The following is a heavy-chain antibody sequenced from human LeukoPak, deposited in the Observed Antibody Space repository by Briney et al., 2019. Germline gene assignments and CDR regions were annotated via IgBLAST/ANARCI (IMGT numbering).Heavy chain of an antibody. D-gene: IGHD1-14*01. CDR2: LQNDGIT. V-gene: IGHV3-66*04. Sequence: GGSLRLTCAASGFAVNTFFMSWVRQAPGKGLEWVSVLQNDGITYYADSVKGRFTISRDNSKNTLYLQMNNLRAEDTAVYYCARPIFTTGAFDLWGQGTMVTVSS. CDR3: ARPIFTTGAFDL. J-gene: IGHJ3*01. CDR1: GFAVNTFF.